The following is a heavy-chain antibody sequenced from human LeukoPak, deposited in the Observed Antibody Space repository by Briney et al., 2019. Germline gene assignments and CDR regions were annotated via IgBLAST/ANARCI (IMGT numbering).Heavy chain of an antibody. V-gene: IGHV4-59*01. D-gene: IGHD4-17*01. CDR3: ARGSFGDYPY. J-gene: IGHJ4*02. CDR2: IYYSGST. CDR1: GGSISSYY. Sequence: SETLSLTCTVSGGSISSYYWSWIRQPPGKGLEWIGYIYYSGSTNYNPSLKSRVTISVDTSKNQFSLKLSPVTAADTAVYYCARGSFGDYPYWGQGTLVTVSS.